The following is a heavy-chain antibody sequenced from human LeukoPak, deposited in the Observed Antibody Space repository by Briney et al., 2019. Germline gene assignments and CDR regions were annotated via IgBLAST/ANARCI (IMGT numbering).Heavy chain of an antibody. J-gene: IGHJ4*02. CDR1: GGTFSSYA. CDR3: AREGVGATKRGAFDY. D-gene: IGHD1-26*01. V-gene: IGHV1-69*13. Sequence: GASVKVSCKASGGTFSSYAISWVRQAPGQGLEWMGGIIPIIGTANYAQKFQGRVTITADESTSTTYMELSSLRFEDTAVYYCAREGVGATKRGAFDYWGQGTLVTVSS. CDR2: IIPIIGTA.